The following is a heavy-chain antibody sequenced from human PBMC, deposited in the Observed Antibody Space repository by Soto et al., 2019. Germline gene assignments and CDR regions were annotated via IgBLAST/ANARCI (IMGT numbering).Heavy chain of an antibody. CDR1: GYTFTSYA. Sequence: QVQLVQSGAEVKKPGASVKVSCKASGYTFTSYAMHWVRQAPGQRLERMGWINAGNGNTKYSQKFQGRVTITRDTSASTAYMELSSLRSEDTAVYYCARDRSIAVAGTWYYYGMDVWGQGTTVTVSS. V-gene: IGHV1-3*01. J-gene: IGHJ6*02. CDR2: INAGNGNT. D-gene: IGHD6-19*01. CDR3: ARDRSIAVAGTWYYYGMDV.